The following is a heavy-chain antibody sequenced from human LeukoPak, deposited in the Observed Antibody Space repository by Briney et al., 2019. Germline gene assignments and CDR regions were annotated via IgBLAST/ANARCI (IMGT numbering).Heavy chain of an antibody. CDR1: GFTFSSYA. V-gene: IGHV3-30-3*02. D-gene: IGHD2-15*01. Sequence: PGRSLRLSCAASGFTFSSYAMHWVRQAPGKGLEWVAVISYDGSNKYYADSVKGRFTISRDNSKNTLYLQMNSLRAEDTAVYYCAKNSGSKYCSGGSCHGVDYWGQGTLVTVSS. J-gene: IGHJ4*02. CDR3: AKNSGSKYCSGGSCHGVDY. CDR2: ISYDGSNK.